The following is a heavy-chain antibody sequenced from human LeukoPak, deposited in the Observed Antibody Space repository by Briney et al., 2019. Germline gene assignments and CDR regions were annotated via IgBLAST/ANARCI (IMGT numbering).Heavy chain of an antibody. D-gene: IGHD3-16*02. CDR1: GGTFSSYA. CDR3: ARDSYDYVWGSYRYPGY. J-gene: IGHJ4*02. Sequence: ASVKVSCKASGGTFSSYAISWVRQATGQGLEWMGWMNPNSGNTGYAQKFQGRVTMTRNTSISTAYMELSSLRSEDTAVYYCARDSYDYVWGSYRYPGYWGQGTLVTVSS. CDR2: MNPNSGNT. V-gene: IGHV1-8*02.